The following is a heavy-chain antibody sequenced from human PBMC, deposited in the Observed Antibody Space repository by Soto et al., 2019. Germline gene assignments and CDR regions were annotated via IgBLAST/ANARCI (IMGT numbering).Heavy chain of an antibody. V-gene: IGHV4-30-2*01. CDR2: IYHSGST. J-gene: IGHJ4*02. CDR1: GCSISSGGYS. D-gene: IGHD4-4*01. CDR3: ARGMTTVTTYGY. Sequence: PSETLSLTCAFSGCSISSGGYSWSWIRQPPGKGLEWIGYIYHSGSTYYNPSLKSRVTISVDRSKNQFSLNLSSVTAADTAVYYCARGMTTVTTYGYWGQGTLVTVSS.